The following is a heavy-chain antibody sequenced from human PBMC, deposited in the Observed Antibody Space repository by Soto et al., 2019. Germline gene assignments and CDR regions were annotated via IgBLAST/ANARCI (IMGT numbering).Heavy chain of an antibody. CDR2: IFHSGSN. CDR3: ASHDAGYNYDS. V-gene: IGHV4-4*02. D-gene: IGHD5-12*01. CDR1: GASISSSHW. J-gene: IGHJ5*01. Sequence: PSETLSLTCAVSGASISSSHWWSWVRQPPGKGLEWIGQIFHSGSNNYNPSLKSRVTISLDKSKNQFSLNLRSVTAADTAVYYCASHDAGYNYDSWGQGTLVTVSS.